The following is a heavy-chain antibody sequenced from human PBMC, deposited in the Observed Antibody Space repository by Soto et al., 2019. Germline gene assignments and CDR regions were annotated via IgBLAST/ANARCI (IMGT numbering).Heavy chain of an antibody. CDR2: IYYSGST. Sequence: SETLSLTCTVSGGSLSSYYWNWIRQPPGKGLEWIGYIYYSGSTNYNPSFKSRVTISVDTSKNQFSLKLSSMTAADAAVYYCARSPSMVRGVIMDYWGQGTLVTVSS. D-gene: IGHD3-10*01. V-gene: IGHV4-59*08. J-gene: IGHJ4*02. CDR3: ARSPSMVRGVIMDY. CDR1: GGSLSSYY.